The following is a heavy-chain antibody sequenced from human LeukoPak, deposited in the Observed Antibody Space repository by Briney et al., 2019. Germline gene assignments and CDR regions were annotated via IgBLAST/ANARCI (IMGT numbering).Heavy chain of an antibody. J-gene: IGHJ4*02. CDR2: INPSGGST. CDR1: GGTFSSYA. Sequence: ASVKVSCKASGGTFSSYAISWVRQAPGQGLEWMGIINPSGGSTSYAQKFQGRVTMTRDTSTSTVYMELSSLRSEDTAVYYCARTAGRTFDYWGQGTLVTVSS. CDR3: ARTAGRTFDY. V-gene: IGHV1-46*01. D-gene: IGHD6-6*01.